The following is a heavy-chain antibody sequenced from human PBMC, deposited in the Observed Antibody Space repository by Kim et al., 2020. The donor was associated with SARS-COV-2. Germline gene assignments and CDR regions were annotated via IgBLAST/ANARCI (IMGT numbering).Heavy chain of an antibody. CDR2: IIPIFGTA. D-gene: IGHD4-4*01. Sequence: SVKVSCKASGGTFSSYAISWVRQAPGQGLEWMGGIIPIFGTANYAQKFQGRDTITADESTSTAYMELSSLRSEETAVYYCARRENSNYGITFDPWGQGTLGTVSS. CDR3: ARRENSNYGITFDP. J-gene: IGHJ5*02. V-gene: IGHV1-69*13. CDR1: GGTFSSYA.